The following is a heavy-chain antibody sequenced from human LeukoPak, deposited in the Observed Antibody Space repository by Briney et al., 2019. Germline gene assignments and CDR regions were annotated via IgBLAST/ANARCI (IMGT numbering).Heavy chain of an antibody. CDR3: ARGRVSSSTWHSTYYYYFYMDV. D-gene: IGHD4-11*01. CDR1: GFTFSRHS. CDR2: IDHTGTT. J-gene: IGHJ6*03. Sequence: PGGSLRLSCAASGFTFSRHSINWVRQAPGKGLEWIGYIDHTGTTNYNPSLNSRVTISRDTSKNHFSLQLSSVTAADTAVYFCARGRVSSSTWHSTYYYYFYMDVWGKGTTVTVSS. V-gene: IGHV4-59*11.